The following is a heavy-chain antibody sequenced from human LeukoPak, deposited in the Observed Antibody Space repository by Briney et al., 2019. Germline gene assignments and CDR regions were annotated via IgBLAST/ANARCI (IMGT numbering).Heavy chain of an antibody. D-gene: IGHD2-2*01. Sequence: GGSLRLSCAASGFTFSRYEMNWVRQAPGKGLEGVSYISSSGSTIYYADSVKGRFTISRDNAKNSLYLQMNSLRAEDTAVYYCARRYCSSTSCLFDYWGQGTLVTVSS. V-gene: IGHV3-48*03. CDR3: ARRYCSSTSCLFDY. CDR1: GFTFSRYE. J-gene: IGHJ4*02. CDR2: ISSSGSTI.